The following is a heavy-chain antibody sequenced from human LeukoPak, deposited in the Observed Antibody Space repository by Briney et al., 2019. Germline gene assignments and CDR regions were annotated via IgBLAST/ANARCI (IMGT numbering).Heavy chain of an antibody. CDR2: VHYSGSS. D-gene: IGHD3-10*01. CDR3: AREGILGHDAFDI. CDR1: GGSISSNNYY. J-gene: IGHJ3*02. V-gene: IGHV4-39*02. Sequence: SETLSLTCTVSGGSISSNNYYWGWIRQPPGKGLEWIGSVHYSGSSYYNPSLKSRLTISADTSKSQFSLKLSSVTAADTAVYYCAREGILGHDAFDIWGQGTMVTVSS.